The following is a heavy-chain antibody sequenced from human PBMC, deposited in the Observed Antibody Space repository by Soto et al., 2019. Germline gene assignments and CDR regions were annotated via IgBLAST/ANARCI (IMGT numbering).Heavy chain of an antibody. CDR2: INAGNGNT. CDR3: ARESRYCSGGSCYFLPGMDY. Sequence: ASVKVSCKASGYTFTSYAMHWVRQAPGQRLEWMGWINAGNGNTKYSQKFQGRVTITRDTSASTAYMELSSLRSEDTAVYYCARESRYCSGGSCYFLPGMDYWGQGTLVTVSS. CDR1: GYTFTSYA. V-gene: IGHV1-3*01. D-gene: IGHD2-15*01. J-gene: IGHJ4*02.